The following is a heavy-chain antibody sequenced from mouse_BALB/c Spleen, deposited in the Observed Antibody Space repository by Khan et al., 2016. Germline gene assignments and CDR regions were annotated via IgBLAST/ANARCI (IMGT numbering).Heavy chain of an antibody. D-gene: IGHD3-3*01. J-gene: IGHJ4*01. CDR3: APIEGGRAMDY. Sequence: QVTLKESGPGILQPSQTLSLTCSFSGFSLSTSGMGVGWIRQPSGKGLEWLAHIWWDDDKRYNPALKSRLTISKDTSSNQVFLKIASVDTADTATCYCAPIEGGRAMDYWGQGTSVTVSS. CDR2: IWWDDDK. CDR1: GFSLSTSGMG. V-gene: IGHV8-8*01.